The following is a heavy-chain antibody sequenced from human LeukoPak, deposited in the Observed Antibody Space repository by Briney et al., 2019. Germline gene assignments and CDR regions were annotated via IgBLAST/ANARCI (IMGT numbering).Heavy chain of an antibody. CDR3: AELGITMIGGV. CDR1: GFTFSTFA. Sequence: GGSLRLSCAASGFTFSTFAMIWVRQPPGKGLEWVSSIFPSGGEIHYADSVRGRFTISRDNSKSTLSLQMNSLRAEDTAIYYCAELGITMIGGVWGKGTTVTISS. D-gene: IGHD3-10*02. CDR2: IFPSGGEI. V-gene: IGHV3-23*01. J-gene: IGHJ6*04.